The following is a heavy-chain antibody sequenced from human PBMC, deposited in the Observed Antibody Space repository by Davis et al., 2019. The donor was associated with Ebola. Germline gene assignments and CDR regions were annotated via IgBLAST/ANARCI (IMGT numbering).Heavy chain of an antibody. CDR2: IKQDGSEK. CDR3: AKDGQQLVDY. J-gene: IGHJ4*02. V-gene: IGHV3-7*03. D-gene: IGHD6-13*01. CDR1: GFTFSSYW. Sequence: GESLKISCAASGFTFSSYWMSWVRQAPGKGLEWVANIKQDGSEKYYVDSVKGRFTISRDNAKNSLYLQMNSLRAEDTAVYYCAKDGQQLVDYWGQGTLVTVSS.